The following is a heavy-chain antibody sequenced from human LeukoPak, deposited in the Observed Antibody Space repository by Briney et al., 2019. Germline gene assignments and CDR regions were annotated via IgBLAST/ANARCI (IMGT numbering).Heavy chain of an antibody. V-gene: IGHV3-30*03. CDR3: ARDGRLNYDYVWGSYRYTPPFDY. D-gene: IGHD3-16*02. CDR1: GFTFSSYG. J-gene: IGHJ4*02. Sequence: GGSLRLSCAASGFTFSSYGMHWVRQAPGKGLEWVAVISYDGSNKYYADSVKGRFTISRDNSKNTLYLQMNSLRAEDTAVYYCARDGRLNYDYVWGSYRYTPPFDYWGQGTLVTVSS. CDR2: ISYDGSNK.